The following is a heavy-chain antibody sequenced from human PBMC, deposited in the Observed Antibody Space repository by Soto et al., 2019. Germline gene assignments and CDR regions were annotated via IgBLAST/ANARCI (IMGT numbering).Heavy chain of an antibody. Sequence: SVNVSCKASGYTFTSYAMHWVRQAPGQRLEWMGWINAGNGNTKYSQKFQGRVTITRDTSASTAYMELSSLRSEDTAVYYCARDYTGSWYQKAWFDPWGQGTLVTVSS. J-gene: IGHJ5*02. CDR3: ARDYTGSWYQKAWFDP. V-gene: IGHV1-3*01. CDR2: INAGNGNT. CDR1: GYTFTSYA. D-gene: IGHD6-13*01.